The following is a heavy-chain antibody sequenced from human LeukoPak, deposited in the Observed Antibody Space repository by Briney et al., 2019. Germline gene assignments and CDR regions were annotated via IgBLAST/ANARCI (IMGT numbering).Heavy chain of an antibody. CDR3: ATYINWVAGDV. CDR1: GFTFSESW. CDR2: INHEGGGI. J-gene: IGHJ6*02. Sequence: GGSLRLSCVVSGFTFSESWMTWVRQVPGQGLEWVAHINHEGGGIQYVDSVKGRFTISRDNAKGSVYLQMNSLRAEDTAIYHCATYINWVAGDVWGQGTTVIVSS. D-gene: IGHD1-1*01. V-gene: IGHV3-7*01.